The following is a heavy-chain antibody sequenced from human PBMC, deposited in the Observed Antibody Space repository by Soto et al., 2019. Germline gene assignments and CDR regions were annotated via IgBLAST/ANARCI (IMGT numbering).Heavy chain of an antibody. CDR3: AKNQERELPRVIDF. J-gene: IGHJ4*02. Sequence: SETLSLTCTVSGGSISSSSYYWGWIRQPPGKGLEWIGSIYYSGSTYYNPSLKSRVTISVDTSKNQFSLKLSSVTAADTAVYYCAKNQERELPRVIDFWGQGTLVTVSS. V-gene: IGHV4-39*01. CDR1: GGSISSSSYY. CDR2: IYYSGST. D-gene: IGHD1-7*01.